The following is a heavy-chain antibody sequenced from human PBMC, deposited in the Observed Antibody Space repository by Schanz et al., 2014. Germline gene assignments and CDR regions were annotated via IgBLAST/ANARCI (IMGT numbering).Heavy chain of an antibody. D-gene: IGHD1-26*01. V-gene: IGHV4-59*08. CDR3: ARQGDVYRLDY. CDR2: IYHSGSP. J-gene: IGHJ4*02. CDR1: GASISFYD. Sequence: QVQLQESGPGLVKPSETLSLTCTVSGASISFYDWNWIRQSPGKGLEWIGYIYHSGSPIYNPSLQGRAHISIHTPKNHFSLKMDFVTAADTAMYFCARQGDVYRLDYWGQGTLVTVTS.